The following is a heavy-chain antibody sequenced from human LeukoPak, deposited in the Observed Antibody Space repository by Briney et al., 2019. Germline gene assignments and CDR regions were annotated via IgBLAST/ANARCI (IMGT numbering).Heavy chain of an antibody. J-gene: IGHJ4*02. Sequence: PSETLSLTCTVSGGSISSSSYYWGWIRQPPGKGLEWIGSIYYSGSTYYNPSLKSRVTISVDTSKNQFSLKLSSVTAADTAVYYCARGRITIFGVVINPIDYWGQGTLVTVSS. V-gene: IGHV4-39*07. CDR2: IYYSGST. D-gene: IGHD3-3*01. CDR3: ARGRITIFGVVINPIDY. CDR1: GGSISSSSYY.